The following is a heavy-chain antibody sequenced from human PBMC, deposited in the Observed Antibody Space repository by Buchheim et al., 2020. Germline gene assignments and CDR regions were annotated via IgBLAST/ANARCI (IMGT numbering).Heavy chain of an antibody. CDR1: GYSIGSSSYY. CDR3: ANGSILWFRTIDF. V-gene: IGHV4-39*01. J-gene: IGHJ4*02. Sequence: QLQLQESGPGLVKPSETLSLTCFVSGYSIGSSSYYWGWVRQSPGKGLEWIAIAYYTGTTFYNPSLKSLVTISIDTSKTQFSLKMNSVTAADTAVYYCANGSILWFRTIDFWGQGAL. D-gene: IGHD3-10*01. CDR2: AYYTGTT.